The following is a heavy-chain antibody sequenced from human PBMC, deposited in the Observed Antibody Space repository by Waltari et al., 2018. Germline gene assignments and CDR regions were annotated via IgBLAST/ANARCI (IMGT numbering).Heavy chain of an antibody. Sequence: EVHLVESGGGLVQPGGSRRLYCVVSGFSTLPFPRAYMSWVRQAPTGGLEWIGRIKTNSEGATTEFAAPLKGRFSISRDDSKKTLYLQLSSLEKDDTAVYYCVTDRGNFDYWGQGTLVTVSS. D-gene: IGHD6-25*01. CDR2: IKTNSEGATT. CDR3: VTDRGNFDY. J-gene: IGHJ4*02. CDR1: GFSTLPFPRAY. V-gene: IGHV3-15*01.